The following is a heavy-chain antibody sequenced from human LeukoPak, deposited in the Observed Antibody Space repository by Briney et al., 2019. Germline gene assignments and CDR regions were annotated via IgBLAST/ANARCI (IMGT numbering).Heavy chain of an antibody. V-gene: IGHV3-23*01. Sequence: PGGSLRLSCAASGFTFSSYAMSWVRQAPGKGLEWVSDISGSGGRTYCADSVKGRFTISRDTSKNTLYLQMNSLRAEDTAVYYCAKAPTSYYNYMDVWGKGTTVTVSS. J-gene: IGHJ6*03. CDR1: GFTFSSYA. CDR2: ISGSGGRT. CDR3: AKAPTSYYNYMDV.